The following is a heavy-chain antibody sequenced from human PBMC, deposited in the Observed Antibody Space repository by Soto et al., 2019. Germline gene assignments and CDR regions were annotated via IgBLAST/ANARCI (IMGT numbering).Heavy chain of an antibody. J-gene: IGHJ6*02. CDR3: ARGDPGEYYYYYYGMDV. Sequence: SETLSLTCTVSGGSISSGGYYWSWIRQHPGKGLEWIGYIYYSGSTYYNPSLKSRVTISVDTSKNQFSLKLSSVTAADTAVYYCARGDPGEYYYYYYGMDVWGQGTTVTVSS. D-gene: IGHD3-10*01. CDR2: IYYSGST. CDR1: GGSISSGGYY. V-gene: IGHV4-31*03.